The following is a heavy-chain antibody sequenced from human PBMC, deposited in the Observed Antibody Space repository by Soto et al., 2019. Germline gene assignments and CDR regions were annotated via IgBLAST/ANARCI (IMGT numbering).Heavy chain of an antibody. V-gene: IGHV1-46*03. J-gene: IGHJ3*02. CDR3: ARSPHLIGVVPAANDIFAFDS. CDR1: GYTFTSYY. CDR2: INPSGGST. Sequence: ASVKVSFKASGYTFTSYYMHWVRQAPGQGLEWMGIINPSGGSTSYAQKFQGRVTMTRDTSTSTVYMELSSLRSEDTAVYYCARSPHLIGVVPAANDIFAFDSWGQGTMVTISS. D-gene: IGHD2-2*01.